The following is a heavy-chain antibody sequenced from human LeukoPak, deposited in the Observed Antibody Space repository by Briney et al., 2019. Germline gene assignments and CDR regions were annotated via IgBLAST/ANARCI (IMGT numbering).Heavy chain of an antibody. J-gene: IGHJ6*03. CDR1: GDFISGSHW. CDR3: ARLRITMVRGVIEVYYYYMDV. Sequence: SGTLSLTCAISGDFISGSHWWSWVRLPPGKGLEWIGEIFHSGRANYNPSLKSRVTISVDTSKNQFSLKLSSVTAADTAVYYCARLRITMVRGVIEVYYYYMDVWGKGTTVTISS. D-gene: IGHD3-10*01. V-gene: IGHV4-4*02. CDR2: IFHSGRA.